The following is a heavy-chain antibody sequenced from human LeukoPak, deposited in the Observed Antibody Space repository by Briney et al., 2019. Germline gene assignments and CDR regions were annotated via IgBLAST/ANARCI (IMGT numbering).Heavy chain of an antibody. CDR3: ARRYFDY. V-gene: IGHV3-7*01. Sequence: GGSLRLSCAASGFTFSNYWMSWVRRAPGKGLEWVANIKPDGSEKYYVDSVKGRFTISRDNAKNSPYLQMNSLRAEDTAVYYCARRYFDYWGQGTLVTVSS. CDR1: GFTFSNYW. J-gene: IGHJ4*02. CDR2: IKPDGSEK.